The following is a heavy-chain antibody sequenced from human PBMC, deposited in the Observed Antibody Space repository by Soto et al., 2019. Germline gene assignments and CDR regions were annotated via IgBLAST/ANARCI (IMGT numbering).Heavy chain of an antibody. V-gene: IGHV4-59*01. J-gene: IGHJ5*02. Sequence: SETLSLTCTVSGGSISSYYWSWIRQPPGKGLEWIGYIYYSGSTNYNPSLKSRVTISVDTSKNQFSLKLSSVTAADTAVYYCASLFKHRRETSGRYYRFDPWGQGTLVTVYS. CDR2: IYYSGST. CDR1: GGSISSYY. CDR3: ASLFKHRRETSGRYYRFDP. D-gene: IGHD1-26*01.